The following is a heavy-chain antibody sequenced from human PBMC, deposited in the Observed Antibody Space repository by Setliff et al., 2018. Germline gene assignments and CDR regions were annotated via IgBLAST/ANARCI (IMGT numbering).Heavy chain of an antibody. CDR1: GFTFNNYA. CDR2: ISFDGSDK. V-gene: IGHV3-30-3*01. J-gene: IGHJ4*02. D-gene: IGHD4-17*01. Sequence: PGGSLRLSCAASGFTFNNYAMHWVRQAPGKGLEWVAVISFDGSDKYYADSVKGRFTISRDNSKNTLHLQMNSLRAEDTAVYYCATSYYGDYETDYWGQGTLVTVSS. CDR3: ATSYYGDYETDY.